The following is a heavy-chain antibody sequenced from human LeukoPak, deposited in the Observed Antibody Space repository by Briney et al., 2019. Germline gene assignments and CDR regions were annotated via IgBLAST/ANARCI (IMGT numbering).Heavy chain of an antibody. Sequence: GESLKISCQGFGYSFTSYWIGWVRQMPGKGMEWMGVIYPGDSRIRYNPSFQGQVTISVDKSISTAYLQWVSLKASDTAMYYCACRDLTSTWSFPWGQGALVTVSS. CDR3: ACRDLTSTWSFP. V-gene: IGHV5-51*01. CDR2: IYPGDSRI. CDR1: GYSFTSYW. J-gene: IGHJ5*02. D-gene: IGHD6-13*01.